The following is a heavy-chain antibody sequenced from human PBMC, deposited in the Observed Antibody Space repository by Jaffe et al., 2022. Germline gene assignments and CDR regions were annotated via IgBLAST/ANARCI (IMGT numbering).Heavy chain of an antibody. D-gene: IGHD3-9*01. CDR2: INSDGSST. CDR3: ARGSPRVLRYFDWSTVPDIDY. Sequence: EVQLVESGGGLVQPGGSLRLSCAASGFTFSSYWMHWVRQAPGKGLVWVSRINSDGSSTSYADSVKGRFTISRDNAKNTLYLQMNSLRAEDTAVYYCARGSPRVLRYFDWSTVPDIDYWGQGTLVTVSS. J-gene: IGHJ4*02. V-gene: IGHV3-74*01. CDR1: GFTFSSYW.